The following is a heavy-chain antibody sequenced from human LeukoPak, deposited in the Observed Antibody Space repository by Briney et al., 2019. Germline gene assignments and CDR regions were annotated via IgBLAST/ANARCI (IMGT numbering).Heavy chain of an antibody. J-gene: IGHJ6*02. Sequence: ASVKVSCKASGYTFTSYYMHWVRQAPGQGLEWMGIINPSGGGTSYAQKFQGRVTMTRDTSTSTVYMELSSLRSEDTAVYYCARDFLRFLEWLNYYYYGMDVWGQGTTVTVSS. D-gene: IGHD3-3*01. CDR2: INPSGGGT. V-gene: IGHV1-46*01. CDR1: GYTFTSYY. CDR3: ARDFLRFLEWLNYYYYGMDV.